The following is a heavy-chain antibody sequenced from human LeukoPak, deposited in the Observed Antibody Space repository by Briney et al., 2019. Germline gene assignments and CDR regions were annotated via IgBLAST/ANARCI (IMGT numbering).Heavy chain of an antibody. D-gene: IGHD3-22*01. J-gene: IGHJ6*03. Sequence: GESLKISCKGSGYMFTSYWIGWVRQMPGKGLEWMGIIYPDDSETRYSPSFQGQVTISADKSISTAYLQWNSLKASDTAMYYCARHIPKRSSGYYYYYYYYMDVWGKGTTVTISS. CDR2: IYPDDSET. V-gene: IGHV5-51*01. CDR3: ARHIPKRSSGYYYYYYYYMDV. CDR1: GYMFTSYW.